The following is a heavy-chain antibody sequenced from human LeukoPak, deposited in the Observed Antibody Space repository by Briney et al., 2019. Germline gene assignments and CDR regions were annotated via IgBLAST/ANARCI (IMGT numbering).Heavy chain of an antibody. CDR1: GGSISSGIHY. J-gene: IGHJ5*02. Sequence: SETLSLTCAVSGGSISSGIHYWAWIRQPPGKGLEWIGSIYYSGSTYYNPSIKSRVMISLDTPERQFSLRLTSVTAADTAVYYWARELRYGEYGAMLGFDPWGQGTLVSVSS. D-gene: IGHD4-17*01. V-gene: IGHV4-39*07. CDR2: IYYSGST. CDR3: ARELRYGEYGAMLGFDP.